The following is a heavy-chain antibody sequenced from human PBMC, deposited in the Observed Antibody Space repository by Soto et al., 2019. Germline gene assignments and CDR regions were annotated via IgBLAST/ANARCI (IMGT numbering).Heavy chain of an antibody. Sequence: PSETLSLTCTVSGGSISSYYWSWIRQPPGKGLEWIGYIYYSGSTNYNPSLKSRVTISVDTSKNQFSLKLSSVTAADTAVYYFARHESVVVAATQVAAFDIWGQGTMVTVSS. J-gene: IGHJ3*02. V-gene: IGHV4-59*08. D-gene: IGHD2-15*01. CDR2: IYYSGST. CDR3: ARHESVVVAATQVAAFDI. CDR1: GGSISSYY.